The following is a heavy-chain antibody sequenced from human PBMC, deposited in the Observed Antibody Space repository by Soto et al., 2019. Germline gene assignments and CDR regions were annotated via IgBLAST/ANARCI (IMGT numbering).Heavy chain of an antibody. Sequence: GGSLRLSCAASGFTVSSNYMSWVRQAPGKGLEWVSVIYSGGSTYYAGSVKGRFTISRDNSKNTLYLQMNSLRAEDTAVYYCARDHPPNYYGSVFGPDYWGQGTLVTVSS. J-gene: IGHJ4*02. CDR1: GFTVSSNY. V-gene: IGHV3-66*01. CDR2: IYSGGST. D-gene: IGHD3-10*01. CDR3: ARDHPPNYYGSVFGPDY.